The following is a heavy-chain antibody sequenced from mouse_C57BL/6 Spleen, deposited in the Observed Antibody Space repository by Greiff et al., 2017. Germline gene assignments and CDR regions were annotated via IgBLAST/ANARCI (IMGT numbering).Heavy chain of an antibody. CDR3: TRVGTLNYFDY. D-gene: IGHD2-14*01. Sequence: EVNVVESGEGLVKPGGSLKLSCAASGFTFSSYAMSWVRQTPEKRLEWVAYISSGGDYIYYADTVKGRFTISRDNARNTLYLQMSSLKSEDTAMYYCTRVGTLNYFDYWGQGTTLTVSS. V-gene: IGHV5-9-1*02. J-gene: IGHJ2*01. CDR2: ISSGGDYI. CDR1: GFTFSSYA.